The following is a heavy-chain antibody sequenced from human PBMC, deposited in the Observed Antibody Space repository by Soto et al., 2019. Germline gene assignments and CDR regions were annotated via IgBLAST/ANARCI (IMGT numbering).Heavy chain of an antibody. CDR2: IYPGDSDT. CDR3: ARRMQAGFYYGMDV. CDR1: GYSFSNHW. D-gene: IGHD2-15*01. Sequence: GESLKISCKGSGYSFSNHWIGWVRQMPGKGLEWTGIIYPGDSDTRYSPSFQGQVTISADKSISTAYLQWSSLKASDTAIYYCARRMQAGFYYGMDVWGQGTAVTVSS. J-gene: IGHJ6*02. V-gene: IGHV5-51*01.